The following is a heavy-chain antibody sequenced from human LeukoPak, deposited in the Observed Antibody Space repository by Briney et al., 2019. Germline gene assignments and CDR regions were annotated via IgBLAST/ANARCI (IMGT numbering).Heavy chain of an antibody. V-gene: IGHV4-31*02. CDR1: GFTFSSYG. D-gene: IGHD3-10*01. CDR3: ARAPYGSGTNFDY. CDR2: IYYSGST. Sequence: LRLSCAASGFTFSSYGMHWVRQHPGKGLEWIAYIYYSGSTYYNPSLKSRVTISVDTSKNQFSLKLSSVTAADTAVYYCARAPYGSGTNFDYWGQGTLVTVSS. J-gene: IGHJ4*02.